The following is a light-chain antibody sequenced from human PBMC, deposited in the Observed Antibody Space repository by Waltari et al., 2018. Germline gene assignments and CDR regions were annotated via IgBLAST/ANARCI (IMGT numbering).Light chain of an antibody. CDR3: LKYISAPWT. V-gene: IGKV1-27*01. CDR2: AAS. CDR1: QGIRNY. J-gene: IGKJ1*01. Sequence: DIQMTQSPSSLSASVGDRVTITCRASQGIRNYLAWYQQKPGKVPKVLIYAASTLQSGVPSRFSGSGSGTEFSLTISSLQPEDVATYYCLKYISAPWTFGQGTTVEIK.